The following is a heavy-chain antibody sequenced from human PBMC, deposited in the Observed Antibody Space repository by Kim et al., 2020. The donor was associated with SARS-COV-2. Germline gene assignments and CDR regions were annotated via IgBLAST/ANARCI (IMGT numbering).Heavy chain of an antibody. V-gene: IGHV4-39*01. J-gene: IGHJ5*02. D-gene: IGHD4-17*01. CDR1: GGSISSSSYY. CDR2: IYYSGST. CDR3: ARHIFSPDYGDYFDTRGWFDP. Sequence: SETLSLTCTVSGGSISSSSYYWGWIRQPPGKGLEWIGSIYYSGSTYYNPSLKSRVTISVDTSKNQFSLKLSSVTAADTAVYYCARHIFSPDYGDYFDTRGWFDPWGQGTLVTVSS.